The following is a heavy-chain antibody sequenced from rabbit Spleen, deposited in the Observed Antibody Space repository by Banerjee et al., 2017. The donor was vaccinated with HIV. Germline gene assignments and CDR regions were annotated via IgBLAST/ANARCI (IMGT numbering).Heavy chain of an antibody. V-gene: IGHV1S45*01. D-gene: IGHD8-1*01. CDR3: ARAYGGSGDDIWNL. CDR2: IATGSGTI. Sequence: QEQLEESAGGLVQPGGSLTLTCTASGFSISSYYMCWVRQAPGKGLEWIACIATGSGTIYYASWAKGRFTISKTSSTTVTLQMTSLTVADTATYFCARAYGGSGDDIWNLWGPGTLVTVS. CDR1: GFSISSYY. J-gene: IGHJ4*01.